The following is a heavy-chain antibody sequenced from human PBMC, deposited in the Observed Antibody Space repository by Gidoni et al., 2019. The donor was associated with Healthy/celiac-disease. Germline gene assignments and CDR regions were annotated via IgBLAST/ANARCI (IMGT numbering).Heavy chain of an antibody. J-gene: IGHJ6*02. Sequence: QVQLVQSGAEVKKPGSSVKVSCKASGGTFSSYAISWVRQAPGQGLEWMGRIIPILGIANYAQKFQGRVTITADKSTSTAYMELSSLRSEDTAVYYCARDRASPVRVPAAIYYYYGMDVWGQGTTVTVSS. CDR3: ARDRASPVRVPAAIYYYYGMDV. CDR1: GGTFSSYA. CDR2: IIPILGIA. V-gene: IGHV1-69*04. D-gene: IGHD2-2*01.